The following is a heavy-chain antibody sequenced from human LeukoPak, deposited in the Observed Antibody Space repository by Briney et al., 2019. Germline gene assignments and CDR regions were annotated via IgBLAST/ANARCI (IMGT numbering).Heavy chain of an antibody. V-gene: IGHV1-8*01. CDR3: ARGGVSYYYDSSGYPIDY. J-gene: IGHJ4*02. D-gene: IGHD3-22*01. Sequence: GASVKVSCTASGYTFTSYDINWVRQATGQGLEWMGWMNPNSGNTGYAQKFQGRVTMTRNTSITTAYMELSSLRSEDTAVYYCARGGVSYYYDSSGYPIDYWGQGTLVTVSS. CDR2: MNPNSGNT. CDR1: GYTFTSYD.